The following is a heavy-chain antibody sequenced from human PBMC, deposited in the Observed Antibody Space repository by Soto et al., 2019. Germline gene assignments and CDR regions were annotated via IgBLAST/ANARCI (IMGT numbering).Heavy chain of an antibody. CDR2: ISGSGGST. CDR3: AKDLGRGRATAARLLDY. J-gene: IGHJ4*02. D-gene: IGHD6-6*01. CDR1: GFTFSSYA. Sequence: GGSLRLSCAASGFTFSSYAMSWVRQAPGKGLEWVSAISGSGGSTYYADSVKGRFTISRDNSKNTLYLQMNSLRAEDTAVYYCAKDLGRGRATAARLLDYWGQGTLVTVSS. V-gene: IGHV3-23*01.